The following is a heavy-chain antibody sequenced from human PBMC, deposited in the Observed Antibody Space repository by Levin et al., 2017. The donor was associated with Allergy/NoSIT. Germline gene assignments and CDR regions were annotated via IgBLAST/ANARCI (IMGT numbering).Heavy chain of an antibody. D-gene: IGHD6-6*01. J-gene: IGHJ6*02. CDR2: ISSSSSYI. V-gene: IGHV3-21*01. Sequence: GGSLRLSCAASGFTFSSYSMNWVRQAPGKGLEWVSSISSSSSYIYYADSVKGRFTISRDNAKNSLYLQMNSLRAEDTAVYYCARVPRLSSYNDYYYYGMDVWGQGTMVTVSS. CDR1: GFTFSSYS. CDR3: ARVPRLSSYNDYYYYGMDV.